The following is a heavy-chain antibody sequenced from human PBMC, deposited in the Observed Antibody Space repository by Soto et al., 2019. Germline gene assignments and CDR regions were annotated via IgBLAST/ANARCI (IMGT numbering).Heavy chain of an antibody. D-gene: IGHD1-26*01. CDR3: AKDHQWELPRYYFHY. CDR2: ISVSGGST. V-gene: IGHV3-23*01. CDR1: GXALSSYA. Sequence: GSLRLSCAASGXALSSYAMSWVRQAPGKGLEWVSAISVSGGSTHYADSVKGRFTISRDNSKNTLYLQMNSLRAEDTAVYFCAKDHQWELPRYYFHYWGQGTLVTVSS. J-gene: IGHJ4*02.